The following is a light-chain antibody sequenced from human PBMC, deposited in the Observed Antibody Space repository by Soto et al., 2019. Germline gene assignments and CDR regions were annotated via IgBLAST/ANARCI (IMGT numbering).Light chain of an antibody. Sequence: QSVLTQAPSVSGAPGQRVTISCTGSSSNIGAGHDVHWYQQAPGTAPKLIIYDVNNRPSGAPDRFSGSTSGNTASLTISGLQAEDETDYFCSLYSSNGSLIFGPGTKLTVL. CDR2: DVN. J-gene: IGLJ1*01. CDR1: SSNIGAGHD. V-gene: IGLV1-40*01. CDR3: SLYSSNGSLI.